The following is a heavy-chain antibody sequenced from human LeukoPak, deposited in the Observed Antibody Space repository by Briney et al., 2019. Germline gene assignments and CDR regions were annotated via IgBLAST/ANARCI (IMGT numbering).Heavy chain of an antibody. CDR1: GFTFSNAW. Sequence: GGSLRLSCAASGFTFSNAWMSWVRQAPGKGLEWVGRIKSKTDGGTTDYAAPVKGRFTISRDDSKNTLYLQMNSLKTEDTAVYHCTTDIVVVPAAIDSDDYWGQGTLVTVSS. CDR2: IKSKTDGGTT. V-gene: IGHV3-15*01. D-gene: IGHD2-2*02. J-gene: IGHJ4*02. CDR3: TTDIVVVPAAIDSDDY.